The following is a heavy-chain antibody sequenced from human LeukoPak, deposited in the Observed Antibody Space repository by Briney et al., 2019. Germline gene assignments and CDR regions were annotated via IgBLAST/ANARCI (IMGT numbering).Heavy chain of an antibody. CDR2: ISEDGGAR. V-gene: IGHV3-23*01. Sequence: GGSLRLSCAASGFTFSAYAMSWVRQAPGKGLEWVSAISEDGGARLYADSVKGRFTISRDNSENTVSLQVDSLRAGDTAVYFCAKESLPHRGYYFDSWGRGTLITVSS. D-gene: IGHD3-22*01. J-gene: IGHJ4*02. CDR3: AKESLPHRGYYFDS. CDR1: GFTFSAYA.